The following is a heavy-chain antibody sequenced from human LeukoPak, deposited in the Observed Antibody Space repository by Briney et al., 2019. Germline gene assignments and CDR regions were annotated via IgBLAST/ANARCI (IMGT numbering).Heavy chain of an antibody. D-gene: IGHD5-18*01. Sequence: SETLSLTCTVSGGSISSYYWSWIRQPPGKGLEWIGYIYYSGNTNYNPSLKSRVIISVDTPRNQFSLKLSSVTAADTAVYYCARGYSYGWSTRYFYYMDVWGKGTTVTVSS. CDR2: IYYSGNT. V-gene: IGHV4-59*01. CDR1: GGSISSYY. J-gene: IGHJ6*03. CDR3: ARGYSYGWSTRYFYYMDV.